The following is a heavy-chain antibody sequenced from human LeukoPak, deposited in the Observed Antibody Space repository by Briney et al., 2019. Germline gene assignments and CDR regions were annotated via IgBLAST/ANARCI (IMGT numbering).Heavy chain of an antibody. D-gene: IGHD2-21*02. Sequence: GGSLRLSCAASGFTFSSYSMNWVRQAPGKGLEWVSSISSSSSYIYYADSVKGRFTISRDNAKNSLYLQMNSLRVEDTAVYYCASMTTYCGGHCYFFDYWGQGTLVTVAS. CDR3: ASMTTYCGGHCYFFDY. CDR1: GFTFSSYS. CDR2: ISSSSSYI. J-gene: IGHJ4*02. V-gene: IGHV3-21*01.